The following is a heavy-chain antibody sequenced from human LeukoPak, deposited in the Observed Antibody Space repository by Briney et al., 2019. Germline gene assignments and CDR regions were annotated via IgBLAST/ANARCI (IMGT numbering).Heavy chain of an antibody. CDR1: GYSISSGYY. D-gene: IGHD3-22*01. Sequence: SETLSLNCAVSGYSISSGYYWGWVRQRPGKGLEWIGSIYDSGSTYYNPSLKSRFTISVDTSKNQFSLKLSSVTAADTAVYYCARVGVLVYYDSSGYFDYWGQGTLVTVSS. J-gene: IGHJ4*02. CDR3: ARVGVLVYYDSSGYFDY. CDR2: IYDSGST. V-gene: IGHV4-38-2*01.